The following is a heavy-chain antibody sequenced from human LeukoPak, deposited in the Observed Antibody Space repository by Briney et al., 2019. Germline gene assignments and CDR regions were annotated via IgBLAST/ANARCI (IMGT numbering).Heavy chain of an antibody. J-gene: IGHJ3*02. CDR1: GFTFSSYG. V-gene: IGHV3-33*06. CDR2: IWYDGSNK. Sequence: PGRSLRLSCAASGFTFSSYGMHWVRQAPGRGLEWVAVIWYDGSNKYYADSVKGRFTISRDNSKNTLYLQMNSLRAEDTAVYYCAKEGYSSSSYKGDAFDIWGQGTMVTVSS. CDR3: AKEGYSSSSYKGDAFDI. D-gene: IGHD6-13*01.